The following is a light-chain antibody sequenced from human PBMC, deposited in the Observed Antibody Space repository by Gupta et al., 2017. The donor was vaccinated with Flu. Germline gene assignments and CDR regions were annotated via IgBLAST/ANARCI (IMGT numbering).Light chain of an antibody. CDR3: CSYAGSSTWV. CDR2: EVS. J-gene: IGLJ3*02. Sequence: SITMSCTGTSSDVGSYNLVSWYQQHPGKAPKLMIYEVSKRPSGVSNRFSGSKSGNTASLTISGLQAEDEADYYCCSYAGSSTWVFGGGTKLTVL. CDR1: SSDVGSYNL. V-gene: IGLV2-23*02.